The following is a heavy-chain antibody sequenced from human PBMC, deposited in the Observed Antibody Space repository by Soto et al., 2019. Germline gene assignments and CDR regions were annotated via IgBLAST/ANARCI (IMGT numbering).Heavy chain of an antibody. J-gene: IGHJ6*02. CDR2: ISYDGSNK. CDR3: ARDSDSSSPGMDV. V-gene: IGHV3-30-3*01. Sequence: GKGLEWVAVISYDGSNKYYADSVKGRFTISRDNSKNTLYLQMNSLRVEDTAVYYCARDSDSSSPGMDVWGQGTTVTVSS. D-gene: IGHD6-6*01.